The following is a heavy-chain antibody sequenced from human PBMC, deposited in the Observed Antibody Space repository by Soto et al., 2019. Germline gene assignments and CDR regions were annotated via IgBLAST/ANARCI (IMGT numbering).Heavy chain of an antibody. CDR1: GFTFSSYS. CDR2: ISSSSSTI. CDR3: ASEYYYDSSGYLGYFDY. Sequence: GGSLRLSCAASGFTFSSYSMNWVRQAPGKGLEWVSYISSSSSTIYYADSVKGRFTISRDNAKNSLYLQMNSLRDEDTAVYYCASEYYYDSSGYLGYFDYWGQGTLVTVSS. V-gene: IGHV3-48*02. D-gene: IGHD3-22*01. J-gene: IGHJ4*02.